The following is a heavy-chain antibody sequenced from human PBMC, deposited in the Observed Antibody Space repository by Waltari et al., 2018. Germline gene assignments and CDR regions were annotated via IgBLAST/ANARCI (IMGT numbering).Heavy chain of an antibody. Sequence: QVQLQESGPGLVKPSETLSLTCSVSGGSISGSSRIWYRQSPGHRLEWIGYVYYTGITDYNPSLKSRVTMSVDTSRNRFSLSLRSVTAADTAVYYCARHPNNWNYRSWFDPWGQGILVTVSS. D-gene: IGHD1-7*01. CDR1: GGSISGSS. CDR3: ARHPNNWNYRSWFDP. CDR2: VYYTGIT. J-gene: IGHJ5*02. V-gene: IGHV4-59*08.